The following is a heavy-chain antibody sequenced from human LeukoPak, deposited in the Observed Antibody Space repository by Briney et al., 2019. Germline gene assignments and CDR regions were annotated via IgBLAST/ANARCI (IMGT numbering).Heavy chain of an antibody. Sequence: PSETLSLTCTVSGGSISSSSYYWGWIRQPPGKGLEWVGSIYYSGTTYYNPSLKSRVTISVDTSKNQFSLRLSSVTAADTAVYYCARVGYSGYDNRGSFDYWGQGTLVTASS. V-gene: IGHV4-39*07. CDR1: GGSISSSSYY. D-gene: IGHD5-12*01. CDR3: ARVGYSGYDNRGSFDY. J-gene: IGHJ4*02. CDR2: IYYSGTT.